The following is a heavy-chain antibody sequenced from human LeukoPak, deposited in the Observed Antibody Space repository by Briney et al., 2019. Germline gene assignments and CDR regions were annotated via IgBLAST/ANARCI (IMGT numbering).Heavy chain of an antibody. D-gene: IGHD3-10*01. CDR1: GYTFTGYY. Sequence: ASVKVSCKASGYTFTGYYMHWVRQAPGQGLEWMGWINPNSGGTNYAQKFQGRVTMTRDTSISTAYMELSRLRSDDTAVYYCARGLVRGVIIKFDPWGQGTLVTVSS. CDR2: INPNSGGT. CDR3: ARGLVRGVIIKFDP. V-gene: IGHV1-2*02. J-gene: IGHJ5*02.